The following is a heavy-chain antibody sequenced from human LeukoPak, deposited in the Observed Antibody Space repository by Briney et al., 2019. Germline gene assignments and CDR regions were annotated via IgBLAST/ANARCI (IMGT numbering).Heavy chain of an antibody. V-gene: IGHV4-31*03. Sequence: PSQTLSLTCTVSGGSISSDGYYWSWIRQHPGKGLEWIGYIYYSGSTYYNPSLKSRLTISVDTSKNQFSLKLSSVTAADTAVYYCARDHSGYYVFDYWGPGTLVTVSS. J-gene: IGHJ4*02. CDR3: ARDHSGYYVFDY. D-gene: IGHD3-22*01. CDR1: GGSISSDGYY. CDR2: IYYSGST.